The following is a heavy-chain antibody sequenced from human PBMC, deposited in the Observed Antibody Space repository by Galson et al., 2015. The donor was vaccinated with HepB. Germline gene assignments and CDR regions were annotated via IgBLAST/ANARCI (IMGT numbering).Heavy chain of an antibody. CDR3: SRDRRLGFWWFDP. CDR1: GFTFSSYW. V-gene: IGHV3-74*01. Sequence: SLRLSCAASGFTFSSYWMHWVRQVPGKGPVWVSRINNDGSTTNYADSVKGRFTISRDNAKNTLYLQMNSLTVEDTAVYFCSRDRRLGFWWFDPWGQGTLVTVSS. D-gene: IGHD1-1*01. CDR2: INNDGSTT. J-gene: IGHJ5*02.